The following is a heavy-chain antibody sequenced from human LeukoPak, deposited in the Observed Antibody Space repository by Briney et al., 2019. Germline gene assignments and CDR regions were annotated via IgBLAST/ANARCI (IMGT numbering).Heavy chain of an antibody. CDR2: IYYSGST. CDR3: ARVPEYNWNGLV. D-gene: IGHD1-20*01. J-gene: IGHJ4*02. Sequence: PSETLSLTCTVSGGSISSSSYYWGWIRQPPGKGLEWIGSIYYSGSTYYNPSLKSRVTISVDTSKNQFSLKLSSVTAADTAVYYCARVPEYNWNGLVWGQGTLVTVSS. V-gene: IGHV4-39*07. CDR1: GGSISSSSYY.